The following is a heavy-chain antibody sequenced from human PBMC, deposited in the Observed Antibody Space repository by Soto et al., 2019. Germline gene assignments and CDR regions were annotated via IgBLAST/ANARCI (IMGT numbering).Heavy chain of an antibody. V-gene: IGHV3-48*03. CDR2: ISSSGSTI. CDR1: GFTFSSYE. D-gene: IGHD2-15*01. CDR3: AREYLGLPVRGFDY. Sequence: PGGSLRLSCAASGFTFSSYEMNWVRQAPGKGLEWVSYISSSGSTIYYADSVKGRFTISRDNAKNSLYLQMNSLRAEDTAVYYCAREYLGLPVRGFDYWGQGTLVTVSS. J-gene: IGHJ4*02.